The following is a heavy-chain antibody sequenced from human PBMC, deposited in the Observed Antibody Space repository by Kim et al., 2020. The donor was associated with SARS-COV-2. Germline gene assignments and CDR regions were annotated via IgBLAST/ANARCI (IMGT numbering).Heavy chain of an antibody. J-gene: IGHJ5*02. D-gene: IGHD2-2*01. CDR2: INTNTGNP. CDR1: GYTFTSYA. V-gene: IGHV7-4-1*02. CDR3: ARAYCSSTSCYAGSAGSWFDP. Sequence: ASVKVSCKASGYTFTSYAMNWVRQAPGQGLEWMGWINTNTGNPTYAQGFTGRFVFSLDTSVSTAYLQISSLKAEDTAVYYCARAYCSSTSCYAGSAGSWFDPWGQGTLVTVSS.